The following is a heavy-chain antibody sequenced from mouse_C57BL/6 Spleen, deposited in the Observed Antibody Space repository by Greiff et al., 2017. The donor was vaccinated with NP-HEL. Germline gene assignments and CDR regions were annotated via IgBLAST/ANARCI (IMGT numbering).Heavy chain of an antibody. V-gene: IGHV3-6*01. CDR2: ISYDGSN. CDR1: GYSITSGYY. D-gene: IGHD1-1*01. Sequence: EVKLQESGPGLVKPSQSLSLTCSVTGYSITSGYYWNWIRQFPGNKLEWMGYISYDGSNNYNPSLKNRISITRETSKNQFFLKLNSLTTEDTATYYCAGITTVVAPYWYFDVWGTGTTVTVSS. CDR3: AGITTVVAPYWYFDV. J-gene: IGHJ1*03.